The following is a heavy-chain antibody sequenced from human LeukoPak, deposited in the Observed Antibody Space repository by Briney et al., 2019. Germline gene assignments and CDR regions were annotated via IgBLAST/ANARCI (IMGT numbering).Heavy chain of an antibody. CDR1: GFTFSDYY. J-gene: IGHJ6*03. CDR3: ARVDYSGYYYYMDV. Sequence: GRSLRLSCAAAGFTFSDYYMSWIRQAPGKGLEWVSYISSSGSTIYYAGSVKGRFTISRDNAKNSLYLQMNILRAEDTAVYYCARVDYSGYYYYMDVWGKGTTVTVSS. D-gene: IGHD4-11*01. CDR2: ISSSGSTI. V-gene: IGHV3-11*01.